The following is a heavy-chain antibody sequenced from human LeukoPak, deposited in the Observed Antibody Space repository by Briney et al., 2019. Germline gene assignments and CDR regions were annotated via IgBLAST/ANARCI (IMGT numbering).Heavy chain of an antibody. D-gene: IGHD2-15*01. CDR3: ARYRPQVSLVVVPAHERYYYYYGMDF. CDR2: INPNSGGT. CDR1: GYTFTVYY. J-gene: IGHJ6*02. V-gene: IGHV1-2*02. Sequence: ASVTVSFTASGYTFTVYYMQWGRQAPGQGEERVGWINPNSGGTNYTQKFQGRVTMPTDTSISTASIQLSRLRSHDTAVYYCARYRPQVSLVVVPAHERYYYYYGMDFWGQGTTVTVSS.